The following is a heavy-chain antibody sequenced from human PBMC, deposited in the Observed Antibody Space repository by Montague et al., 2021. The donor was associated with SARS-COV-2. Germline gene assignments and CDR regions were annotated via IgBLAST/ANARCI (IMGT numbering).Heavy chain of an antibody. Sequence: SEALSLTCTVSSGSISRYSWTWIRQPPGKGLEWIGYIYNSGSTNXNPSLTSRDTISVDTSKNQFSLKLSSVAAADTAVYYCARVGRGSSWYEVAFDIWGQGTMVTVSS. J-gene: IGHJ3*02. V-gene: IGHV4-59*01. CDR2: IYNSGST. CDR1: SGSISRYS. CDR3: ARVGRGSSWYEVAFDI. D-gene: IGHD6-13*01.